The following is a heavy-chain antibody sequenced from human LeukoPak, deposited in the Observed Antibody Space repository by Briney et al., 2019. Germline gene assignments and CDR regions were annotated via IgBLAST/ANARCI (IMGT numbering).Heavy chain of an antibody. V-gene: IGHV4-4*07. J-gene: IGHJ3*02. CDR2: IYTSGST. Sequence: PSETLSLTCTVSGGSISSYYWSWIRQPAGKGLEWIGRIYTSGSTNYNPSLKSRVTMSVDTSKNQFSLKLSSVTAADTAVYHCARAARPRGMDAFDIWGQGTMVTVSS. D-gene: IGHD6-6*01. CDR3: ARAARPRGMDAFDI. CDR1: GGSISSYY.